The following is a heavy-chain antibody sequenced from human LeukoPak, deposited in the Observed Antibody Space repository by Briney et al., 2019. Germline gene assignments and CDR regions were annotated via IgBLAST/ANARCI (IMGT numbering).Heavy chain of an antibody. CDR3: ARGGVCSGGSCLIYEYYFDY. CDR1: GFTVSSNY. D-gene: IGHD2-15*01. CDR2: IYGGGST. J-gene: IGHJ4*02. Sequence: GGSLRLSCAASGFTVSSNYMSWVRQAPGKGLEWVSVIYGGGSTYYADSVKGRFTISRDNSKNTLYLQMNSLRAEDTAVYYCARGGVCSGGSCLIYEYYFDYWGQGTLVTVSS. V-gene: IGHV3-53*01.